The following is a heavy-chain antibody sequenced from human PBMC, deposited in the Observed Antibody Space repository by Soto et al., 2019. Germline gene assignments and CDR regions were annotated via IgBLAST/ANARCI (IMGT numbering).Heavy chain of an antibody. CDR2: IWYDGSNK. Sequence: QVQLVESGGGVVQPGRSLRLCCVASGFTFSSYGMHWVRQAPGEGLEWVAVIWYDGSNKYYADSVKGRFTISRDNSKNTLCLEMNSLRAEDTAVYYCVRDGGYYGAGSYFDPWGQGSLVTVSS. V-gene: IGHV3-33*01. CDR3: VRDGGYYGAGSYFDP. CDR1: GFTFSSYG. D-gene: IGHD3-10*01. J-gene: IGHJ5*02.